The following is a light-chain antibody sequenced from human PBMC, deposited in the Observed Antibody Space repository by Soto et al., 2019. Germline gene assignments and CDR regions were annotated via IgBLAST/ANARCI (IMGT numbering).Light chain of an antibody. CDR1: QSVSINL. Sequence: EIVLTQSPGTLSLCPGERSTLSCKASQSVSINLLAWYQQKPGQAPRLLMYGASHRASGIPERISGSGSGTDFSLTITRLEPDDFAVYYCQLYGSSQWTFGQGTKVDIK. J-gene: IGKJ1*01. CDR3: QLYGSSQWT. CDR2: GAS. V-gene: IGKV3-20*01.